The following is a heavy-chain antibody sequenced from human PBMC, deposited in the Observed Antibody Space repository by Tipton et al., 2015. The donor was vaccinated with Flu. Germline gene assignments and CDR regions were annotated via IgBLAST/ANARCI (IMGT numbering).Heavy chain of an antibody. D-gene: IGHD6-13*01. CDR1: GGSISSYY. J-gene: IGHJ4*02. CDR3: ARAGSSWFLDY. Sequence: LRLSCTVSGGSISSYYWSWIRQPPGKGLEWIGYIYYSGSTNYNPSLKSRVTISVDTSKNQFSLKLSSVTAADTAVYYCARAGSSWFLDYWGQGTLVTVSS. V-gene: IGHV4-59*01. CDR2: IYYSGST.